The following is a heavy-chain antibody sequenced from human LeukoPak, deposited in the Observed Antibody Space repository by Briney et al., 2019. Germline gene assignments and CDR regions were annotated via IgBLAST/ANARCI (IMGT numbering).Heavy chain of an antibody. Sequence: GRSLRLSCAASGFTFSSYPMHWVRQAPGKGLEWVALISYDGSNKYYADSVKGRFSISRDNSKNTLFLQMNSLRAEDTAVYYCARVGGYSFGWVGPFDYWGQGTLVTVSS. CDR2: ISYDGSNK. V-gene: IGHV3-30*04. D-gene: IGHD5-18*01. CDR3: ARVGGYSFGWVGPFDY. J-gene: IGHJ4*02. CDR1: GFTFSSYP.